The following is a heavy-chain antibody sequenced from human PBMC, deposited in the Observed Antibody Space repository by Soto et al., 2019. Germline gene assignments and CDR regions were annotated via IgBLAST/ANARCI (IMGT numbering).Heavy chain of an antibody. CDR3: ARHDSGPFDY. CDR2: IDPSDSYT. D-gene: IGHD3-22*01. V-gene: IGHV5-10-1*01. J-gene: IGHJ4*02. CDR1: GYSFTSYW. Sequence: GESLKISCKGSGYSFTSYWISWVRQMPGKGLEWMGRIDPSDSYTNYSPSFQGHVTISADKSISNAYLQWSSLKASDTAMYYCARHDSGPFDYWGQGTLVTVSS.